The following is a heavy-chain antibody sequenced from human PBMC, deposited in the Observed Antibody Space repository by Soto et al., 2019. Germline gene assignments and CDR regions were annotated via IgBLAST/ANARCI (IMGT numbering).Heavy chain of an antibody. Sequence: ASVKVSCKASGYTFTSYGISWVRQAPGQGLEWMGWISAYYGNTNYAQKFQGRVTITTDASTSTAYMELSSLRSEDTAVYYCARVHYESIYYGMDVWGQGTTVTVSS. D-gene: IGHD4-17*01. CDR2: ISAYYGNT. V-gene: IGHV1-18*01. CDR1: GYTFTSYG. CDR3: ARVHYESIYYGMDV. J-gene: IGHJ6*02.